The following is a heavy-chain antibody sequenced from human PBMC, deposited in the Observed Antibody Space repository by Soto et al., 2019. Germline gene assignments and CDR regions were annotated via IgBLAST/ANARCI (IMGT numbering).Heavy chain of an antibody. CDR2: ISYTGST. Sequence: PSETLSLTCSVSGGSISNYHWSWIRQPPGKGLEWIGYISYTGSTNYSPSLKSRVTMLLATSKKQFSLKLSSVTAADTAVYYCARVAADAYWSGYDDYWGQGTLVTVSS. J-gene: IGHJ4*02. CDR3: ARVAADAYWSGYDDY. D-gene: IGHD3-3*01. CDR1: GGSISNYH. V-gene: IGHV4-59*01.